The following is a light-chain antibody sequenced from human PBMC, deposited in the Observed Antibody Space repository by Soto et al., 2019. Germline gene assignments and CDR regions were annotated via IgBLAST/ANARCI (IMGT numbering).Light chain of an antibody. CDR3: QQSYITPYT. Sequence: DLQMTQSPSSLSASVRDTVTITCRASQSISVHLNWYQQKPGEVPKLLIYAASNLHSGVPSRFSGSGSETDFALTISSLQTEDFATYYCQQSYITPYTFGQGTRLEIK. CDR1: QSISVH. J-gene: IGKJ2*01. V-gene: IGKV1-39*01. CDR2: AAS.